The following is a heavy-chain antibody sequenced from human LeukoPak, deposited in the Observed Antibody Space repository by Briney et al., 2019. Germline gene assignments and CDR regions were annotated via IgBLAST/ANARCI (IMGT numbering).Heavy chain of an antibody. CDR1: GFTFSDYY. V-gene: IGHV3-11*04. CDR3: ARGSGNYSARFYFDS. Sequence: PGGSLRLSCAASGFTFSDYYMSWIRQAPGKGLEWVSYISSSGSTIYYADSVKGRFTISRDNAKSSLFLQMNSLRAEDTAVYYCARGSGNYSARFYFDSWGQGTLVTVSS. J-gene: IGHJ4*02. CDR2: ISSSGSTI. D-gene: IGHD1-26*01.